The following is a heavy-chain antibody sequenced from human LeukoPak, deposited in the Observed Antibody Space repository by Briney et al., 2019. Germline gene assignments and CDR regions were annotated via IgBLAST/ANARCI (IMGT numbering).Heavy chain of an antibody. CDR2: ISYDGGNK. CDR3: ARYPTYDFWSGYLSYGMDV. J-gene: IGHJ6*02. Sequence: GGSLRLSCAASGFTFSSYAMQWVRQAPGKGLEWVAVISYDGGNKYYADSVKGRFTISRDNSKNTLYLQMNSLRAEDTAVYYCARYPTYDFWSGYLSYGMDVWGQGTTVTVSS. CDR1: GFTFSSYA. D-gene: IGHD3-3*01. V-gene: IGHV3-30-3*01.